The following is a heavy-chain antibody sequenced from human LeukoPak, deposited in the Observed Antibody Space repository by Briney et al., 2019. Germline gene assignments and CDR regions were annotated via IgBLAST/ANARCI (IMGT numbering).Heavy chain of an antibody. CDR3: ARVLSGILYPYYMDV. CDR1: GFTFSSYS. V-gene: IGHV3-48*01. J-gene: IGHJ6*03. Sequence: GGSLRLSCAASGFTFSSYSMNWVRQAPGKGLEWVPYISSSSSTIYYADSVKGRFTISRDNAKNSLYLQMNSLRAEDTAVYYCARVLSGILYPYYMDVWGKGTTVTVSS. CDR2: ISSSSSTI. D-gene: IGHD2/OR15-2a*01.